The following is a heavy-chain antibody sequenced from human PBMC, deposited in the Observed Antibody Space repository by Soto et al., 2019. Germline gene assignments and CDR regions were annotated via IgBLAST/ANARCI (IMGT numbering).Heavy chain of an antibody. CDR3: ARDPSRYYDFWSGYSALNAFDI. CDR2: ISSSGSTI. V-gene: IGHV3-48*03. D-gene: IGHD3-3*01. CDR1: GFTFSSYE. J-gene: IGHJ3*02. Sequence: QPGGSLRLSCAASGFTFSSYEMSWVRQAPGKGLEWVSYISSSGSTIYYADSVKGRFTISRDNAKNSLYLQMNSLRAEDTAVYYCARDPSRYYDFWSGYSALNAFDIWGQGTMVTVSS.